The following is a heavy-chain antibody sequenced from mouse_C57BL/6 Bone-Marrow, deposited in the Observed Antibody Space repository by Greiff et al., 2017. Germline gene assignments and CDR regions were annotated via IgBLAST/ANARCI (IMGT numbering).Heavy chain of an antibody. V-gene: IGHV1-69*01. CDR3: AKEGATVGDY. D-gene: IGHD1-1*01. J-gene: IGHJ2*01. Sequence: QVQLQQPGAELVMPGASVKLSCKASGYTFTSYWLHWVKRRPGQGLEWIGEIDPSDSYTIYNQQFKGKFTLTVDQSSSTAYLQLSSLTSEDSAFYYCAKEGATVGDYRGQGTILTVSS. CDR2: IDPSDSYT. CDR1: GYTFTSYW.